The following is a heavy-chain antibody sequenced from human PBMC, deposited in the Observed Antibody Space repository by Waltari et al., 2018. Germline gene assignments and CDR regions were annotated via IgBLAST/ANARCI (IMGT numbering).Heavy chain of an antibody. CDR1: GFTFSTYS. CDR3: ARVGRDYGHRGDFDY. V-gene: IGHV3-21*01. CDR2: ISDSSSYI. D-gene: IGHD4-17*01. J-gene: IGHJ4*02. Sequence: EVQLVESGGGLVKPGGSLTLSCAASGFTFSTYSMNWVRQAPGEGLEWVSSISDSSSYIYYADSVKGRFTISRDNAKNSLYLQMNSLRAEDTAVYYCARVGRDYGHRGDFDYWGQGTLVTVSS.